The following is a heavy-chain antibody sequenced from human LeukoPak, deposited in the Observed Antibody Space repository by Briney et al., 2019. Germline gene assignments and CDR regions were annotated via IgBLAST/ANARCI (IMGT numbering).Heavy chain of an antibody. CDR3: AKDPSNSIGRMTWFDP. V-gene: IGHV1-18*04. D-gene: IGHD2/OR15-2a*01. CDR2: ISCYDGET. CDR1: GYTFTGYY. J-gene: IGHJ5*02. Sequence: ASVNVSCKASGYTFTGYYMHWVRQAPGQGLEWMGWISCYDGETRYAQKFQGRVTMTTDTSTSTAYMELRSLRSDNTAVYYCAKDPSNSIGRMTWFDPWGQGTLVTVSS.